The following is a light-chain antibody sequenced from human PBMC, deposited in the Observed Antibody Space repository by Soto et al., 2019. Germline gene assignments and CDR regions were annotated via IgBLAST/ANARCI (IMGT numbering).Light chain of an antibody. CDR1: RSDIGDSNF. Sequence: QSALTQPASVSGSPGQSVTISCTGPRSDIGDSNFISWYQHSPGKAPRLLIYEVNNRPSGVSKRFSGSKAGNTASLTISGLLDDEEADYFCASFRSGTILVFGSGNKLTVL. V-gene: IGLV2-14*01. J-gene: IGLJ1*01. CDR3: ASFRSGTILV. CDR2: EVN.